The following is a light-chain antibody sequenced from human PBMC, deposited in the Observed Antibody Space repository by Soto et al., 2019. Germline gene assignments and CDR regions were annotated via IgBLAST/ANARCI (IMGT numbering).Light chain of an antibody. Sequence: DIVMTQSPDSLAVSLGERATINCKSSQSVLYSSNNKNYLAWYQQKPGQPPMLLMYWASTRESGVPDRFSGSGSGTDFTLSISILQAEDVAVYYCQQYYSTPVTFGQGTRLEIK. CDR3: QQYYSTPVT. J-gene: IGKJ2*01. V-gene: IGKV4-1*01. CDR2: WAS. CDR1: QSVLYSSNNKNY.